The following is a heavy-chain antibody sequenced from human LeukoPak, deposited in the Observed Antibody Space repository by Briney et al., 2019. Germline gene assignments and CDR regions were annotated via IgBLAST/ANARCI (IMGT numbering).Heavy chain of an antibody. Sequence: PGGSLRLSCAASGFTFSSYEMNWVRRAPGKGLEWVSYISSSGSTIYYADSVKGRFTISRDNAKNSLYLQMNSLRAEDTAVYYCARDRRYCSGGSCYNYYYGMDVWAKGTTVTVSS. J-gene: IGHJ6*04. V-gene: IGHV3-48*03. CDR2: ISSSGSTI. CDR3: ARDRRYCSGGSCYNYYYGMDV. D-gene: IGHD2-15*01. CDR1: GFTFSSYE.